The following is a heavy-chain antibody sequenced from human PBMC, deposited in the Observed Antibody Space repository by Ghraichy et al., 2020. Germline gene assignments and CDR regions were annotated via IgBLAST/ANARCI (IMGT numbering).Heavy chain of an antibody. CDR3: ARLPSPMDGDSESDY. Sequence: ASVKVSCNTSGYAFRSYGLNWVRQAPGQGLEWMGWISPYNGNTDYAQSLQGRVIMTTDTSTNTAHMELRSLRSDDTAVYYCARLPSPMDGDSESDYWGQGTLVTVSS. D-gene: IGHD4-17*01. CDR1: GYAFRSYG. V-gene: IGHV1-18*01. J-gene: IGHJ4*02. CDR2: ISPYNGNT.